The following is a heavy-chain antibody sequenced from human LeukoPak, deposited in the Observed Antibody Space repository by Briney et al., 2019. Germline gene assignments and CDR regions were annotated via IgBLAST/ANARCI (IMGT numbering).Heavy chain of an antibody. Sequence: GGSLRLSCEAFGFSFSSSDMHWVRQAAGKGLEWVSAIGTIYDTYYSDSVKGRFTISRDNAKNSLYLQMNGLRAGDTAVYYCARDIEASTSRGWFDPWGQGTLVTVSS. J-gene: IGHJ5*02. V-gene: IGHV3-13*01. CDR1: GFSFSSSD. D-gene: IGHD2-2*01. CDR3: ARDIEASTSRGWFDP. CDR2: IGTIYDT.